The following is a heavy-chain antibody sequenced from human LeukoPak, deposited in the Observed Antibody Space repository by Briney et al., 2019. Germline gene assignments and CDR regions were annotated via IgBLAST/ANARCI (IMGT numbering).Heavy chain of an antibody. J-gene: IGHJ4*02. CDR1: GYSISSGYY. V-gene: IGHV4-38-2*02. CDR2: IYHSGST. CDR3: ATQLNSKPTDY. Sequence: SETLSLTCTVSGYSISSGYYWGWIRQPPGKGLEWIGSIYHSGSTYYNPSLKSRVTISVDTSKNQFSLKLSSVTAADTAVYYCATQLNSKPTDYWGQETLVTVSS. D-gene: IGHD2-2*01.